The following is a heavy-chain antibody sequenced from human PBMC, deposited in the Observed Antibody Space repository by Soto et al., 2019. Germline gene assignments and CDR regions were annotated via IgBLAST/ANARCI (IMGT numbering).Heavy chain of an antibody. CDR2: IFSNDEK. V-gene: IGHV2-26*01. CDR1: GFSLSNARMG. J-gene: IGHJ4*02. CDR3: ARILEAPVAGTLQCDY. Sequence: QVTLKESGPVLVNPTETLTLTCTVSGFSLSNARMGVSWIRQPPGKALEWLAHIFSNDEKSYSTSLKSRLTISKDTSKSQVVLTMTNMDPVDTATYYCARILEAPVAGTLQCDYWGQGTLVTVSS. D-gene: IGHD6-19*01.